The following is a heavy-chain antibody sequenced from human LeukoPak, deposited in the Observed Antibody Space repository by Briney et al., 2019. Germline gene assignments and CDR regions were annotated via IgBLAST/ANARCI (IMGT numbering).Heavy chain of an antibody. J-gene: IGHJ6*03. CDR1: GFTFSSYE. CDR3: ARDFAAVAGYYYYMDV. CDR2: ISSSGSTI. D-gene: IGHD6-19*01. Sequence: PGGSLRLSCAASGFTFSSYEMNWVRQAPGKGLEWVSYISSSGSTIYYADSVKGRFTISRDNAKNSLYLQMNSLRAEDTAVYYCARDFAAVAGYYYYMDVWGKGTTVTVSS. V-gene: IGHV3-48*03.